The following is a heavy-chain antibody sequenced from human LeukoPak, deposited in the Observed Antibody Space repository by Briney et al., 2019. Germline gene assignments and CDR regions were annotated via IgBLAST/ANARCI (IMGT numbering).Heavy chain of an antibody. CDR1: GFTFSDYY. CDR3: GRAFPPLRTSSAGDL. Sequence: GGSLRLSCSASGFTFSDYYMNWVRQAPGKGLEWVSSISYLSSDVYYGDSVKGRFSISRDNAKNSLYLQMNSLGAGDTAIYYCGRAFPPLRTSSAGDLWGQGILVTVSS. CDR2: ISYLSSDV. J-gene: IGHJ4*02. V-gene: IGHV3-21*01. D-gene: IGHD3-16*01.